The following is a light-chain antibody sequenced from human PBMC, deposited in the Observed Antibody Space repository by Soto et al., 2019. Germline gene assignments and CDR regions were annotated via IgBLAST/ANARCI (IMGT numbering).Light chain of an antibody. Sequence: QSALTQPASVSGSPGQSITISCTGTSSDLGDYNYVSWYQQHPGKAPKLMIYEVNNRPSGVSNRFSGSKSANTASLTISGLQAEDEAHYYCSSYTSSNTLVFGGGTKLTVL. CDR2: EVN. CDR3: SSYTSSNTLV. CDR1: SSDLGDYNY. J-gene: IGLJ2*01. V-gene: IGLV2-14*01.